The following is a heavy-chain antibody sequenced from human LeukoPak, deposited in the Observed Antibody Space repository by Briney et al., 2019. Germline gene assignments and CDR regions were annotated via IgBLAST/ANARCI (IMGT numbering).Heavy chain of an antibody. CDR2: ISGSGGST. D-gene: IGHD5-18*01. J-gene: IGHJ4*02. CDR3: AKVSNYGYWDY. V-gene: IGHV3-23*01. Sequence: GGSLRLSCVASGFTFTNYAMSWVRQAPGKGLEWVSAISGSGGSTYYADSVKGRFTISRDNSKNTLYLQMNSLRAEDTAVYYCAKVSNYGYWDYWGQGTLVTVSS. CDR1: GFTFTNYA.